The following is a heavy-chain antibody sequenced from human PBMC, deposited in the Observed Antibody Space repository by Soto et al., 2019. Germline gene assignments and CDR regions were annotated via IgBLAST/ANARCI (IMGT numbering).Heavy chain of an antibody. D-gene: IGHD3-22*01. CDR1: GYTFTSYY. CDR2: INPSGGST. Sequence: ASVKVSCKASGYTFTSYYMRWVRQAPGQGLEWMGIINPSGGSTSYAQKFQGRVTMTRDTSTSTVYMELSSLRSEDTAVYYCARDPQANYYDSSGASVGMDVWGQGTTVTVSS. J-gene: IGHJ6*02. CDR3: ARDPQANYYDSSGASVGMDV. V-gene: IGHV1-46*01.